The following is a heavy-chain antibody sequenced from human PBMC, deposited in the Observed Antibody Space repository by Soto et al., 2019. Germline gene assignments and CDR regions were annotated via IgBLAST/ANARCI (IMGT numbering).Heavy chain of an antibody. CDR2: ISSSSSYI. J-gene: IGHJ4*02. D-gene: IGHD3-10*01. CDR3: ARDSPPITMVRGVIISAVDY. CDR1: VFTFSSYS. Sequence: WWSLRLSCAASVFTFSSYSMNWFRQAPGKGLEWVSSISSSSSYIYYADSVKGRFTISRDNAKNSLYLQMNSLRAEDTAVYYCARDSPPITMVRGVIISAVDYWGQGTLVTVSS. V-gene: IGHV3-21*01.